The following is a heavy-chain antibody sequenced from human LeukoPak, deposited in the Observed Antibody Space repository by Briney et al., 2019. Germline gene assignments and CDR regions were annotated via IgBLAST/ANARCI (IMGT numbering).Heavy chain of an antibody. V-gene: IGHV3-23*01. D-gene: IGHD6-6*01. J-gene: IGHJ4*02. CDR2: IGGSGSRT. CDR3: ARDFPEYSSSSHPFDY. CDR1: GFTFSSYA. Sequence: GGSLRLSCAASGFTFSSYAMGWVRQAPGKSLEWVSGIGGSGSRTYYADSVKGRFTISRDNAKNSLYLQMNSLRAEDTAVYYCARDFPEYSSSSHPFDYWGQGTLVTVSS.